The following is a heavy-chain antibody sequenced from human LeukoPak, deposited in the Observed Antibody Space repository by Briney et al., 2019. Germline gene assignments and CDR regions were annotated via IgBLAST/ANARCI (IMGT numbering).Heavy chain of an antibody. J-gene: IGHJ4*02. CDR3: ARDPGITGISRSRTYYFDY. Sequence: SVKVSCKASGGTFSSYTISWVRQAPGQGLEWMGRIIPILGIANYAQKFQGRVTITADKSTSTVYMELSSLRSEDTAVYYCARDPGITGISRSRTYYFDYWGQGTLVTVSS. V-gene: IGHV1-69*04. CDR2: IIPILGIA. CDR1: GGTFSSYT. D-gene: IGHD1-20*01.